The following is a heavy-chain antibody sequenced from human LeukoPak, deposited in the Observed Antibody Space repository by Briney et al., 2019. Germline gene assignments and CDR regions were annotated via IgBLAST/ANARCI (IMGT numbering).Heavy chain of an antibody. J-gene: IGHJ6*04. CDR1: GFTFSDYY. CDR3: AELGITMIGGV. V-gene: IGHV3-11*04. CDR2: ISSSGDTI. Sequence: GGSLRLSCAASGFTFSDYYMSWIRQAPGKGLEWISYISSSGDTIFYADSVKGRFTISRDNAKNSLYLQMNSLRAEDTAVYYCAELGITMIGGVWGKGTTVTISS. D-gene: IGHD3-10*02.